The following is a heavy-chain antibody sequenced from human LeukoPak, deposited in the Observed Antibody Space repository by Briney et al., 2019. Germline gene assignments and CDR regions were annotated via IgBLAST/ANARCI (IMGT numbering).Heavy chain of an antibody. CDR3: ASGDNDPLFDY. D-gene: IGHD1-1*01. J-gene: IGHJ4*02. CDR1: GGSISSGGYY. V-gene: IGHV4-31*03. Sequence: SETLSLTCTVSGGSISSGGYYWSWIRQHPGKGLEWIGSIYYSGSTNYNPSLQGRVTISLDTSRNQFSLRLSSVTAADTAVYYCASGDNDPLFDYWGQGTLVTVSS. CDR2: IYYSGST.